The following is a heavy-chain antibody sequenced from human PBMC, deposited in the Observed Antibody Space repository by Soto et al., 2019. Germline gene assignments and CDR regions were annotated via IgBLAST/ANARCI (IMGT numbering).Heavy chain of an antibody. D-gene: IGHD1-1*01. CDR3: AKDISGTDCKGMYV. CDR2: ISWNSGSI. CDR1: GFTFDDYA. Sequence: PGGSLRLSCAASGFTFDDYAMHWVRQAPGKGLEWVSGISWNSGSIGYADSVKGRFTISRDNAKNSLYLQMNSLRAEDTALYYCAKDISGTDCKGMYVWGQGTKGT. V-gene: IGHV3-9*01. J-gene: IGHJ6*02.